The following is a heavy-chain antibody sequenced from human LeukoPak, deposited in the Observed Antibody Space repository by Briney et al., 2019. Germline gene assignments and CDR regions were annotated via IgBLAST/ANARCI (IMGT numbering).Heavy chain of an antibody. V-gene: IGHV4-38-2*02. Sequence: PSETLSLTCTVSGYSISSGYYWAWMRQPPGKGLEWIGSINHSGSTNYNPSLKSRVTMSVDTSKNQFSLKLSSVTASDTAVYYCARGLGASDYWGQGTLVTVSS. J-gene: IGHJ4*02. D-gene: IGHD1-26*01. CDR1: GYSISSGYY. CDR2: INHSGST. CDR3: ARGLGASDY.